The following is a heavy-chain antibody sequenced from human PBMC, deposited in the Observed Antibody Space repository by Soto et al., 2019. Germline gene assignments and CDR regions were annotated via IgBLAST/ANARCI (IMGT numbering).Heavy chain of an antibody. CDR1: GYSFTSYW. D-gene: IGHD5-18*01. V-gene: IGHV5-10-1*03. CDR2: IDPSDSYT. CDR3: ARQEVDTARGKGDNWFDP. J-gene: IGHJ5*02. Sequence: EVQLVQSGAEVKKPGESLRISCKGSGYSFTSYWISWGRQMPGKGLEWMGRIDPSDSYTNYSPSFQGHVTISADKSISTAYLQWSSLKASDTAMYYCARQEVDTARGKGDNWFDPWGQGTLVTVSS.